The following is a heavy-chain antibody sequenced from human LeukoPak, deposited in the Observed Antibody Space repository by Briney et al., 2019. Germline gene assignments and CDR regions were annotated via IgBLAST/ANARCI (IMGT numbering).Heavy chain of an antibody. CDR3: AGRYCSSTSCPMTGAFDI. CDR2: IYHSGST. V-gene: IGHV4-30-2*01. J-gene: IGHJ3*02. CDR1: GGSISSGGYY. Sequence: PSETLSLTCTVSGGSISSGGYYWSWIRQPPGKGLEWIGYIYHSGSTYYNPSLKSRVTISVDRSKNQFSLKLSSVTAADTAVYCCAGRYCSSTSCPMTGAFDIWGQGTMVTVSS. D-gene: IGHD2-2*01.